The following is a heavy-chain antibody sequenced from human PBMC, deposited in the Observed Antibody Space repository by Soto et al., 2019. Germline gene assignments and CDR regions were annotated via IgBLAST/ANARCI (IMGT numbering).Heavy chain of an antibody. CDR3: ARGGPVRITMYAAHQNWFDP. V-gene: IGHV4-31*03. Sequence: PSETLSLTCTVSGGSISSGGYYWSWIRQHPGKGLEWIGYIYYSGSTYYNPSLKSRVTISVDTSKNQFSLKLSSVTAADTAVYYCARGGPVRITMYAAHQNWFDPWGQGTLVTVSS. J-gene: IGHJ5*02. D-gene: IGHD3-10*02. CDR1: GGSISSGGYY. CDR2: IYYSGST.